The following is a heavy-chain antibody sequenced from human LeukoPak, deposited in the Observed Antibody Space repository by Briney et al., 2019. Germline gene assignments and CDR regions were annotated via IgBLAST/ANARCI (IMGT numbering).Heavy chain of an antibody. CDR2: IYYSGST. D-gene: IGHD4-23*01. CDR3: ATVGHDDYGGKLDAFDI. V-gene: IGHV4-30-4*01. J-gene: IGHJ3*02. Sequence: SETLSLTCTVSGGSISSGDYYWSWIRQPPGKGLEWIGYIYYSGSTYYNPSLKSRVTISVDTSKNQFSLKLSSVTAADTAVYYCATVGHDDYGGKLDAFDIWGQGTMVTVSS. CDR1: GGSISSGDYY.